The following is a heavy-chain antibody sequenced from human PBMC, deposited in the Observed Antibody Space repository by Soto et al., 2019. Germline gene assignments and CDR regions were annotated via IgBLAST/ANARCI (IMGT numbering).Heavy chain of an antibody. V-gene: IGHV4-30-2*03. J-gene: IGHJ3*02. D-gene: IGHD1-26*01. CDR1: GGSISSGVYS. CDR2: IYYTGSA. CDR3: ARTQTGPTRGSFDI. Sequence: PSETLSLTCAVSGGSISSGVYSWSWIRHPPGKGLEWIGSIYYTGSAYYNPSLKSRVTISIDTSKNQFSLNLNSVTAPDTAVYYCARTQTGPTRGSFDIWGPGTMVTV.